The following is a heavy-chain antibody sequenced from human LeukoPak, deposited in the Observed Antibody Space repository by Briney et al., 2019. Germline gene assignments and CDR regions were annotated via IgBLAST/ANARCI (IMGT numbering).Heavy chain of an antibody. Sequence: ASVKVSCKASGGTFSSYAISWVRQAPGQGLEWMGGIIPIFGTANYAQKFQGRVTITTDESTSTAYMELSSLRSEDTAVYYCARAPRPGYDFPYYYMDVCGKGTTVTVSS. V-gene: IGHV1-69*05. D-gene: IGHD3-3*01. CDR1: GGTFSSYA. J-gene: IGHJ6*03. CDR3: ARAPRPGYDFPYYYMDV. CDR2: IIPIFGTA.